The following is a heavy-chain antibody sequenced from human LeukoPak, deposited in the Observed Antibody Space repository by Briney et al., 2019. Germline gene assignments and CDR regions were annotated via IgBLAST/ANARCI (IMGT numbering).Heavy chain of an antibody. V-gene: IGHV4-4*07. CDR3: ARDNYDFWTGAFDAFDI. J-gene: IGHJ3*02. CDR1: GGSISSYY. D-gene: IGHD3-3*01. CDR2: IYTSGST. Sequence: SETLSLTCTVSGGSISSYYWSWIRQPAGKGLEWIGRIYTSGSTNYNPSLKSRVTMSVDTSKNRFSLKLSSVTAADTAVYYCARDNYDFWTGAFDAFDIWGQGTMVTVSS.